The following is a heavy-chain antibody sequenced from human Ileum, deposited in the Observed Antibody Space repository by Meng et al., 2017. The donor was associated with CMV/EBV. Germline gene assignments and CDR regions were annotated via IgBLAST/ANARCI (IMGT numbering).Heavy chain of an antibody. CDR1: GFTFRNYL. J-gene: IGHJ6*02. CDR3: ARRPSVIPVSYYGMDV. D-gene: IGHD2-21*01. V-gene: IGHV3-23*01. Sequence: GGSLRLSCTASGFTFRNYLIHWVRQPPGKGLEWVAGASGGGGSRFFADSVKGRFTVSRDNTQNMVYLQMNSLRAEDTAVYYCARRPSVIPVSYYGMDVWGQGTTVTVSS. CDR2: ASGGGGSR.